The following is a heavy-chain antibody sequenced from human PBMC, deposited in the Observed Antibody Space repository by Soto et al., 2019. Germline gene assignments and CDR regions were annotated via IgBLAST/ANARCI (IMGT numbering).Heavy chain of an antibody. CDR3: ARDVQVAVADSGIEV. CDR2: IIPIFGTA. V-gene: IGHV1-69*01. D-gene: IGHD6-19*01. CDR1: GGTFSSYA. J-gene: IGHJ4*02. Sequence: QVQLVQSGAEVKKPGSSVKVSCKASGGTFSSYAISWVRQAPGQGLEWMGGIIPIFGTANYAQKFQGRVTITADESKSTAYMEVSSLRSEDTAVYYCARDVQVAVADSGIEVWGQGTLVTVSS.